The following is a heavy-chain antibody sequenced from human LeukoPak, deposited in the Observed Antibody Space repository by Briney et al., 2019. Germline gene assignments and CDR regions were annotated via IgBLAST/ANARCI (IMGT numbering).Heavy chain of an antibody. V-gene: IGHV3-30*03. CDR1: GFTFSNYG. CDR2: ISHDGSSK. CDR3: VRGYCSGGSCSRPY. J-gene: IGHJ4*02. Sequence: PGGSLRLSCAASGFTFSNYGMHWVRQAPGKGLEWVAVISHDGSSKYYIDSVKGRFTISRDNAKNTLYLQMNSLGAEDTAVYYCVRGYCSGGSCSRPYWGQGTLVTVSS. D-gene: IGHD2-15*01.